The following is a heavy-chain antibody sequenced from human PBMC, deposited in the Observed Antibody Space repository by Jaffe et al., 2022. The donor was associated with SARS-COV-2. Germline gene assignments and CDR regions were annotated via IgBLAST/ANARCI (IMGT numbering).Heavy chain of an antibody. D-gene: IGHD6-13*01. Sequence: EVQLVESGGGLVKPGGSLRLSCAASGFTFSNAWMSWVRQAPGKGLEWVGRIKSKTDGGTTDYAAPVKGRFTISRDDSKNTLYLQMNSLKTEDTAVYYCTTLYSSPSKRVDFPLIYYYYGMDVWGQGTTVTVSS. V-gene: IGHV3-15*01. CDR1: GFTFSNAW. CDR3: TTLYSSPSKRVDFPLIYYYYGMDV. J-gene: IGHJ6*02. CDR2: IKSKTDGGTT.